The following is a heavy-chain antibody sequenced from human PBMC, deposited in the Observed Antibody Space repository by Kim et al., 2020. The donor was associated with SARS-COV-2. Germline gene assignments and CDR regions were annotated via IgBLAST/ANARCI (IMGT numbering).Heavy chain of an antibody. CDR2: INHSGST. Sequence: SETLSLTCAVYGGSFSGYYWSWIRQPPGKGLEWIGEINHSGSTNYNPSLKSRVTISVDTSKNQFSLKLSSVTAADTAVYYCARGAPPDIVVVPAARVLDYWGQGTLVTVSS. J-gene: IGHJ4*02. D-gene: IGHD2-2*01. CDR1: GGSFSGYY. V-gene: IGHV4-34*01. CDR3: ARGAPPDIVVVPAARVLDY.